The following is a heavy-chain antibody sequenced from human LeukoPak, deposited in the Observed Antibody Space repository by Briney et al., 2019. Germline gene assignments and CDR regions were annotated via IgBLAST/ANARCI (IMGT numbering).Heavy chain of an antibody. J-gene: IGHJ4*02. CDR3: ARDYGDYTKGWNLRDF. V-gene: IGHV3-23*01. CDR2: ISGSGVTT. D-gene: IGHD4-17*01. Sequence: GESLRLSCAASGFTFGSYAMSWVRQPPGKGLEWVSSISGSGVTTYYADSVKGRFTISRDNSKNMMNLQMNSLRAEDTAVYYCARDYGDYTKGWNLRDFWGQGTLVTVSS. CDR1: GFTFGSYA.